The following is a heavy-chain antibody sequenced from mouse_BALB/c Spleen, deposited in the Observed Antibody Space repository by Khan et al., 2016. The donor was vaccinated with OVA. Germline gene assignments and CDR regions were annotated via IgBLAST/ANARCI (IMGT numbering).Heavy chain of an antibody. D-gene: IGHD1-3*01. CDR2: IYPGSDTI. V-gene: IGHV1-77*01. J-gene: IGHJ3*01. CDR3: AREWAAWFPY. CDR1: GYTFTDYY. Sequence: QVQLKQSGAELARPGASVKLSCKASGYTFTDYYINWMKQRTGQGLEWIGEIYPGSDTIYYTEKFKGKATLTADKSSSTAYMQLSSVTSEDSAVYFWAREWAAWFPYWDKGTLVTVSA.